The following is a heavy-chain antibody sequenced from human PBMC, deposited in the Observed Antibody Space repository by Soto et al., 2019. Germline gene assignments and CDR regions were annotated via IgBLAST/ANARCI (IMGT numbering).Heavy chain of an antibody. Sequence: SENLSLTCAVYGGFFSGYYWRWIRQPPGKGLEWIGEINHSGSTNYNPSLKSRVTISVDTSKNQFSLKLSSVTAAGTAVYYCASVYGFWSGYYRAYYGMDVWGQGTTVT. CDR2: INHSGST. D-gene: IGHD3-3*01. V-gene: IGHV4-34*01. J-gene: IGHJ6*02. CDR1: GGFFSGYY. CDR3: ASVYGFWSGYYRAYYGMDV.